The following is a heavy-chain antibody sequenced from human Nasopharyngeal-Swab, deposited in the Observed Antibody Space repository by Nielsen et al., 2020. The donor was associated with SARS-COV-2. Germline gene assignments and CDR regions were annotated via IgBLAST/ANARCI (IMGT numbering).Heavy chain of an antibody. V-gene: IGHV1-18*01. Sequence: ASVKVSCKASGDTFTSYGFGWVRQAPGQGLEWMGWISANNGGTDYAQKFRDRITMTTDTSTTTVHMELRGLKSDDTAVYYCARCITNTWSKGWFDFWGHGTLVTVSS. D-gene: IGHD2-8*01. CDR2: ISANNGGT. CDR1: GDTFTSYG. J-gene: IGHJ5*01. CDR3: ARCITNTWSKGWFDF.